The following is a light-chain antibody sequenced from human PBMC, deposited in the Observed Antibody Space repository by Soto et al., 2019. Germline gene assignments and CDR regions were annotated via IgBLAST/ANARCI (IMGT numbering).Light chain of an antibody. V-gene: IGKV1-12*01. CDR3: QQADSFPLT. J-gene: IGKJ4*01. Sequence: DIHITQSPSSVSAAVGGRFSITCRASQGISRWLAWYQQKPGKAPKLLIYGASSVQSGVPSRFSGSGSGTDFTLTISSLQPEDFATYYCQQADSFPLTFGGGTKV. CDR2: GAS. CDR1: QGISRW.